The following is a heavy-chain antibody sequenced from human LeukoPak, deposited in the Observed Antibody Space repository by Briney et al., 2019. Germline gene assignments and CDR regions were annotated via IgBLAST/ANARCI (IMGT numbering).Heavy chain of an antibody. V-gene: IGHV4-34*01. CDR2: INHSGST. J-gene: IGHJ3*02. D-gene: IGHD3-9*01. CDR1: GGSFSGYY. Sequence: KASETLSLTCAVYGGSFSGYYWSWIRQPPGKGLEWIGEINHSGSTNYNPSLKSRVTISVDTSKNQFSLKLSSVTAADTAVYYCARGIGLRYFDWPTRSRGAFDIWGQGTMVTVSS. CDR3: ARGIGLRYFDWPTRSRGAFDI.